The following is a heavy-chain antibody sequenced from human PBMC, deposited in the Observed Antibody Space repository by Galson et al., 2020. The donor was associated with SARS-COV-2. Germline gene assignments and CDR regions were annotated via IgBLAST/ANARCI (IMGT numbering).Heavy chain of an antibody. D-gene: IGHD5-18*01. CDR2: ISWDGDST. J-gene: IGHJ4*02. V-gene: IGHV3-43D*03. CDR3: AKDRVFAAIVTGALDY. Sequence: GGSLRLSCAASGFTVSSNYMSWVRQAPGKGLEWVSLISWDGDSTYYADSVKGRFTISRDNTKNSLYLQMNSLRAEDTALYYCAKDRVFAAIVTGALDYWGQGTLVTVSS. CDR1: GFTVSSNY.